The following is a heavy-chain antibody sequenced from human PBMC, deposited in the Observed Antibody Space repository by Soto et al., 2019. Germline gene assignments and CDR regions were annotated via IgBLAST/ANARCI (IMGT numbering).Heavy chain of an antibody. J-gene: IGHJ4*02. D-gene: IGHD6-13*01. CDR1: GFTFSSYA. CDR2: RSYDGSKK. V-gene: IGHV3-30-3*01. Sequence: GESLKISCAASGFTFSSYAMHWVRQAPGKGLEWVAVRSYDGSKKYYADSVKGRFTISRDNSKNTLYLQMNSLRAEDTAVYYCARTQYRYSSSWYSFDYWGQGTLVTVSS. CDR3: ARTQYRYSSSWYSFDY.